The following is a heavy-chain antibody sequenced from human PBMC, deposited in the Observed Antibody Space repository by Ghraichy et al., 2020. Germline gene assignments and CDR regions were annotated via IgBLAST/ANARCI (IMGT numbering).Heavy chain of an antibody. Sequence: GGSLRLSCAASGFTFDGYAMRWVRQAPGKGLEWVSAISGSGGSTYYADSVKGRFTISRDNSKNTLYLQMNSLRAEDTAVYYCAKPSSGISDYYDATVAFYYWGQGTLFTVSS. V-gene: IGHV3-23*01. CDR1: GFTFDGYA. CDR2: ISGSGGST. CDR3: AKPSSGISDYYDATVAFYY. J-gene: IGHJ4*02. D-gene: IGHD3-22*01.